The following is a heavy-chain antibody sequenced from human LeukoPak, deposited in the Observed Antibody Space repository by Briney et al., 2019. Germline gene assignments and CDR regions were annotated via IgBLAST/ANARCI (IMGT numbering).Heavy chain of an antibody. J-gene: IGHJ5*02. CDR2: INHSGST. V-gene: IGHV4-34*01. CDR1: GGSFSGYY. CDR3: AREIWTGTTYRSNWFDP. D-gene: IGHD1-7*01. Sequence: SETLSLTCAVYGGSFSGYYWSWIRQPPGKGLEWIGEINHSGSTNYNPSLKSRVTISVDTSENQFSLKLSSVTAADTAVYYCAREIWTGTTYRSNWFDPWGQGTLVTVSS.